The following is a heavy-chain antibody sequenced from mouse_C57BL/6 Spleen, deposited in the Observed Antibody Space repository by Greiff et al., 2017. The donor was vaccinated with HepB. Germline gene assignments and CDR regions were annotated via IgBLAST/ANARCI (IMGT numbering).Heavy chain of an antibody. Sequence: VQLQQPGAELVMPGASVKLSCKASGYTFTSYWMHWVKQRPGQGLEWIGEIDPSDSYTNYNQKFKGKSTLTVDKSSSTAYMQLSSLTSEDSAVYYCARFSNGGYFDYWGQGTTLTVSS. J-gene: IGHJ2*01. CDR3: ARFSNGGYFDY. CDR1: GYTFTSYW. CDR2: IDPSDSYT. V-gene: IGHV1-69*01.